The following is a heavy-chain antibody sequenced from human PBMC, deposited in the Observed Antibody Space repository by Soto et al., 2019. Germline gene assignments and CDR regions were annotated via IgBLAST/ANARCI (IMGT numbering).Heavy chain of an antibody. D-gene: IGHD3-3*01. V-gene: IGHV3-74*01. J-gene: IGHJ4*02. CDR3: ARDSSPYYDFWSGFYTYFDY. CDR2: INSDGSST. Sequence: GGSLRLSCAVSGFTFSSHWMHWVRQAPGKGLVWVSRINSDGSSTNYADSVKGRFTISRDNAKNTLYLQMDSLRADDTAVYYCARDSSPYYDFWSGFYTYFDYWGQGALVTVSS. CDR1: GFTFSSHW.